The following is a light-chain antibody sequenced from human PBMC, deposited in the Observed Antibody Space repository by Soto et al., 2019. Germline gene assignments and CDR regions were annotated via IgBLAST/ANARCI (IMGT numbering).Light chain of an antibody. V-gene: IGLV1-47*01. J-gene: IGLJ1*01. CDR2: DDN. Sequence: QSVLTQPPSVSAAPGQKVTISCSGSSSNIGGKSLSWYQQHPGTAPKLLIYDDNQRPSGVSDRFPGPRSATSASLAIRGLRSEDEADYYCAAGGTAGDDGLSSPFYVFGTGTKVTVL. CDR3: AAGGTAGDDGLSSPFYV. CDR1: SSNIGGKS.